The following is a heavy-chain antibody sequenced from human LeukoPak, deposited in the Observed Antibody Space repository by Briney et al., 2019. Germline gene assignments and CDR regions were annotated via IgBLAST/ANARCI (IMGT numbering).Heavy chain of an antibody. V-gene: IGHV3-21*01. CDR2: ISSSSSYI. D-gene: IGHD3-10*01. Sequence: GGSLRLSCAASGFTFSSYGMSWVRQAPGKGLEGVSSISSSSSYIYYADSVKGRFTISRDNAKNSLYLQMNSLRAEDTAVYYCARDWFYGSGSYDYWGQGTLVTVSS. J-gene: IGHJ4*02. CDR3: ARDWFYGSGSYDY. CDR1: GFTFSSYG.